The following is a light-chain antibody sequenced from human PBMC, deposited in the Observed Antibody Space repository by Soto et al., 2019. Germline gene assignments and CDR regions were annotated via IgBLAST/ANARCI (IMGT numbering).Light chain of an antibody. V-gene: IGLV2-14*03. CDR2: EVT. Sequence: QSALTQPASVSGSPGQSITISCTGTSSDVGGYKYVSWYQQQPGKAPKLLIYEVTNRPSGVSNRFSGSKSGNTASLTISGLRADDEADYYCSSFTSSSTYVIFGGGTKLTVL. CDR3: SSFTSSSTYVI. J-gene: IGLJ2*01. CDR1: SSDVGGYKY.